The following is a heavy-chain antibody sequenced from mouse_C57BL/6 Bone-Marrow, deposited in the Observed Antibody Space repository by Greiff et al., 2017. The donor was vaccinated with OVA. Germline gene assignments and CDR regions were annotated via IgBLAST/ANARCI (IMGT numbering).Heavy chain of an antibody. D-gene: IGHD5-1*01. CDR2: IYPRSGNT. Sequence: QVHVKQSGAELARPGASVKLSCKASGYTFTSYGISWVKQRTGQGLEWIGEIYPRSGNTYYNEKFKGKATLTADKSSSTAYMELRSLTSEDSAVYFCARSPRTRGDYFDYWGQGTTLTVSS. CDR3: ARSPRTRGDYFDY. CDR1: GYTFTSYG. J-gene: IGHJ2*01. V-gene: IGHV1-81*01.